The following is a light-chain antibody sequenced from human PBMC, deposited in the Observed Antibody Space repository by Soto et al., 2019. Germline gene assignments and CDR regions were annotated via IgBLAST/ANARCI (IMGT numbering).Light chain of an antibody. J-gene: IGKJ4*01. V-gene: IGKV1-27*01. Sequence: DIQMTQSPSSLSASVGDRVTITCRASQDISNYLAWYQQKPGNVPNLLIYAASTLPSGVPSRFSGGGSGTDFTLTISSLLPEDVATYYCLYYNSAPLTFGGGTKVEIK. CDR1: QDISNY. CDR2: AAS. CDR3: LYYNSAPLT.